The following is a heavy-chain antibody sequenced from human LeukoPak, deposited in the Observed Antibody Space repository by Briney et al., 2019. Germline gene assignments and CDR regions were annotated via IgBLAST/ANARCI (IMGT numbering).Heavy chain of an antibody. D-gene: IGHD3-9*01. CDR3: ARAYDILTGSDAFDI. J-gene: IGHJ3*02. CDR1: GGTFSSYA. Sequence: GASVKVSCKASGGTFSSYAISWVRQAPGQGLEWMGGIIPIFGTANYAQKFQGRVTITADESTSTAYMELSSLRSEDTAVYYCARAYDILTGSDAFDIWGQGTMVTVSS. V-gene: IGHV1-69*13. CDR2: IIPIFGTA.